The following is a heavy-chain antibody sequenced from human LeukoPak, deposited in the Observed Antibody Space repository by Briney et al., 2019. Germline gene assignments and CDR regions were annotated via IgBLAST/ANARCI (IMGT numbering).Heavy chain of an antibody. CDR1: GFTFSNYY. CDR3: ARAGIYNGNYFFDY. Sequence: GGSLRLSCVASGFTFSNYYMTWVRQAPGKGLEWVSYISSSASGISYADSVKGRFTISRDNAKNSLYLQMNSLSPEDTAMYYCARAGIYNGNYFFDYWGQGTLVTVSS. V-gene: IGHV3-11*01. CDR2: ISSSASGI. J-gene: IGHJ4*02. D-gene: IGHD1-14*01.